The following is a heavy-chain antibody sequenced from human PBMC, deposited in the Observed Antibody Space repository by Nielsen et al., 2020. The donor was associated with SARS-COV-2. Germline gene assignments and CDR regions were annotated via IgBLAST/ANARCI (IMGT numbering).Heavy chain of an antibody. V-gene: IGHV3-21*01. D-gene: IGHD6-25*01. CDR2: ITMSGAYM. CDR3: ARDQDGGAATSNWYFDL. Sequence: GGSLRLSCAASGFRFTSYSMNWVRQATGKGLEWVASITMSGAYMYYADSVRGRFTVSRDNAENSLYLQMNSLRDEDTAVYYCARDQDGGAATSNWYFDLWGRGTLVIVSS. CDR1: GFRFTSYS. J-gene: IGHJ2*01.